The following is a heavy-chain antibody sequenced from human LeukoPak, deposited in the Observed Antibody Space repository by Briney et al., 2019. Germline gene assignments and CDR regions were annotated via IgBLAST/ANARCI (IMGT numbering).Heavy chain of an antibody. CDR2: CQLDGRT. CDR1: GGSVINTNW. CDR3: AREGGFYRPLDY. J-gene: IGHJ4*02. V-gene: IGHV4-4*02. D-gene: IGHD3-3*01. Sequence: SVTLSLTCGVSGGSVINTNWWTWVRQPPGKGLEWIGECQLDGRTNYNPSLESRLTMSVDVSENQVSLKLTSVTAADTAVYYCAREGGFYRPLDYSGQGTLVTV.